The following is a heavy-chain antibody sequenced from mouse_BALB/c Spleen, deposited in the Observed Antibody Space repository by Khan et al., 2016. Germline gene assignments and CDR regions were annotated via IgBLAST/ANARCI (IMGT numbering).Heavy chain of an antibody. Sequence: EVELVESGGGLVQPKGSLKLSCAASGFTFNTYAMNWVRQAPGKGLEWVARIRSKSNNYATYYADSVKDRFTISRDDSQSMLYLQMHNLKTEDTAMYYCVTAGAMDDWGQGTSVTVSS. J-gene: IGHJ4*01. CDR3: VTAGAMDD. D-gene: IGHD1-2*01. CDR1: GFTFNTYA. V-gene: IGHV10-1*02. CDR2: IRSKSNNYAT.